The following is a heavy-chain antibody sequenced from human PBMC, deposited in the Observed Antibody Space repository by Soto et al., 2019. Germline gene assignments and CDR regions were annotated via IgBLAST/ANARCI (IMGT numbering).Heavy chain of an antibody. CDR2: ISGPGGST. CDR3: AKSARGDGYKNAFDV. D-gene: IGHD5-12*01. Sequence: GGSLRLSCAASGFTFSDYVMGWVRQAPGKGLEWVSAISGPGGSTYYSDSVKGRFTISRDNSENTVYLQMNSVRAEDTALYHCAKSARGDGYKNAFDVWGQGTMVTV. V-gene: IGHV3-23*01. J-gene: IGHJ3*01. CDR1: GFTFSDYV.